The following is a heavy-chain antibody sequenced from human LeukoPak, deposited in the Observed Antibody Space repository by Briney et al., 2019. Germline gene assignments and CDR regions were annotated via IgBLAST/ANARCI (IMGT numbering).Heavy chain of an antibody. J-gene: IGHJ5*02. Sequence: GGSLRLSCAASGFIFSSYNMNWVRQAPGKGLGWVSSIGTFNSYIYYADSVKGRFTISRDNSKNTLYLQMNSLRAEDTAVYYCAKDPGQGSWGQGTLVTVSS. CDR3: AKDPGQGS. CDR2: IGTFNSYI. V-gene: IGHV3-21*04. CDR1: GFIFSSYN.